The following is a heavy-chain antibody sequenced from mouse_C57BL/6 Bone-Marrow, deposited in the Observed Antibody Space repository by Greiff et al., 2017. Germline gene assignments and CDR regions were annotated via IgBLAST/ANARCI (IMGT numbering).Heavy chain of an antibody. V-gene: IGHV5-17*01. J-gene: IGHJ4*01. CDR3: ARSAMDY. CDR1: GFTFSNYG. CDR2: ISSGSSTI. Sequence: EVQRVESGGGLVKPGGSLKLSCAASGFTFSNYGMHWVRQAPEKGLEWVAYISSGSSTIYYADTVKGRITISGDNAKNPLFLQRTSLRSEATAMYYCARSAMDYWGQGTSATGSS.